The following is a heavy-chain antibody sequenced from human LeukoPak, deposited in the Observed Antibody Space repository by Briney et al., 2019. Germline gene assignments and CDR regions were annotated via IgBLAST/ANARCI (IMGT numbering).Heavy chain of an antibody. CDR1: GFTFSDYY. V-gene: IGHV3-11*01. CDR2: ISSSGSTI. CDR3: ARVEKQYQLLTYYYYYYIDV. J-gene: IGHJ6*03. D-gene: IGHD2-2*01. Sequence: GGSLRLSCAASGFTFSDYYMSWIRQAPGKRLEWVSYISSSGSTIYYADSVKGRFTISRDNAKNSLYLQMNSLRAEDTAVYYCARVEKQYQLLTYYYYYYIDVWGKGTTVTISS.